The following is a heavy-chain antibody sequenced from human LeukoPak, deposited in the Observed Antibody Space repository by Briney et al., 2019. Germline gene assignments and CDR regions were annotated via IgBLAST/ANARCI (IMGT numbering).Heavy chain of an antibody. CDR3: ANDYYGSGRYYRFMDV. Sequence: GGSLRLSCAASGFTFSSYAMSWVRQAPGKGLEWVSAICGSGGSKYYADSVKGRFTISRDNSKNTLYLQMNSLRAEATAVYYCANDYYGSGRYYRFMDVWGQGTTVTV. CDR1: GFTFSSYA. D-gene: IGHD3-10*01. J-gene: IGHJ6*02. CDR2: ICGSGGSK. V-gene: IGHV3-23*01.